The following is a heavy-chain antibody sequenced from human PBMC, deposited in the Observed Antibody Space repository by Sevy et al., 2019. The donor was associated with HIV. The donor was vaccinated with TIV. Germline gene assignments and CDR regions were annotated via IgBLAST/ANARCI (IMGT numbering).Heavy chain of an antibody. D-gene: IGHD3-22*01. J-gene: IGHJ4*02. CDR1: GFTFSSYW. Sequence: GGSLRLSCAASGFTFSSYWMNWVRQAPGKGLEWVANIKQDGSEKYYVDSVKGRLTISRDNAKNSLYLQMDSLRAKDTAVYYCARGEYYESSGYYYWGQGTLVTVSS. CDR2: IKQDGSEK. V-gene: IGHV3-7*01. CDR3: ARGEYYESSGYYY.